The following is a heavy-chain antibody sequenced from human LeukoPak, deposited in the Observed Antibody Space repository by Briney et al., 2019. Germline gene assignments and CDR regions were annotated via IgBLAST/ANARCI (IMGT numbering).Heavy chain of an antibody. CDR1: GYTFTSYG. J-gene: IGHJ3*02. V-gene: IGHV1-18*01. D-gene: IGHD2-2*01. CDR2: ISAYNGNT. CDR3: ARDWGIYCSSTSCSGDAFDI. Sequence: ASVKVSCKASGYTFTSYGISWVRQAPGQGLEWMGWISAYNGNTNYAQKLQGRVTMTTDTSTSTAYMELRSLRSDDTAVYYCARDWGIYCSSTSCSGDAFDIWGQGTMVTVSS.